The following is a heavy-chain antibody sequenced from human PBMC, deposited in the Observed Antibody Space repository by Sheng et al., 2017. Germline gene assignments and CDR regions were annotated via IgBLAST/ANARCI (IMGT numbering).Heavy chain of an antibody. J-gene: IGHJ3*02. CDR3: ARRKVATIGDAFDI. V-gene: IGHV3-30-3*01. D-gene: IGHD5-12*01. CDR2: ISYDGSNK. CDR1: GFTFSSYA. Sequence: QVQLVESGGGVVQPGRSLRLSCAASGFTFSSYAMHWVRQAPGKGLEWVAVISYDGSNKYYADSVKGRFTISRDNSKNTLYLQMNSLRAEDTAVYYCARRKVATIGDAFDIWGQGTMVTVSS.